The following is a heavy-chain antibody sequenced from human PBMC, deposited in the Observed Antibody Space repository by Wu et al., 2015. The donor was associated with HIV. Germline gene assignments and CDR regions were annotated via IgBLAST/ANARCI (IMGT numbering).Heavy chain of an antibody. V-gene: IGHV1-2*02. CDR2: INPKSGDS. J-gene: IGHJ6*02. CDR1: GYTFTGYY. D-gene: IGHD4/OR15-4a*01. CDR3: ARTPVQTMAMTGTGTHPVYFYYGMDV. Sequence: QVQLIQSGAELKKPGASMKVSCRASGYTFTGYYIHWVRQAPGQGLEWMGWINPKSGDSKPSQKFQDRVNMTRDTSIGTAFMELRKLTSDDTAVYYCARTPVQTMAMTGTGTHPVYFYYGMDVWGQGTTVVVSS.